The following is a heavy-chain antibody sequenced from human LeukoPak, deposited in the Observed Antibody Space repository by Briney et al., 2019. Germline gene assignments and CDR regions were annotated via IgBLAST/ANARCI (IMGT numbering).Heavy chain of an antibody. V-gene: IGHV1-8*03. CDR3: ARRAYYCTNGVCHRRYYYYMDV. CDR1: GYTFTSYD. Sequence: GASVKVSCKASGYTFTSYDINWVRQATGQGLEWMGWMNPNSGNTGYAQKFQGRVTINRNTSISTAYMELSSLRSEDTAVYYCARRAYYCTNGVCHRRYYYYMDVWGKGTTVTVSS. D-gene: IGHD2-8*01. J-gene: IGHJ6*03. CDR2: MNPNSGNT.